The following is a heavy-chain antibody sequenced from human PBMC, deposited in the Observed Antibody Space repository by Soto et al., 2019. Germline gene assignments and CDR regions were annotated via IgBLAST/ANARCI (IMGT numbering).Heavy chain of an antibody. CDR2: IVVGSGNT. V-gene: IGHV1-58*02. Sequence: GASVKVSCKASGFTFTSSAMQWVRQARGQRLEWIGWIVVGSGNTNYAQKFQERVTITRDMSTSTAYMELSSLRSEDTAVYYCAADYSSSRGGDYWGQGAVVTVSS. CDR1: GFTFTSSA. D-gene: IGHD6-13*01. CDR3: AADYSSSRGGDY. J-gene: IGHJ4*02.